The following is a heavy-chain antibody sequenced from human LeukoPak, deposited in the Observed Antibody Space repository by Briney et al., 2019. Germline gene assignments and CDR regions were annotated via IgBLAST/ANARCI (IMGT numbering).Heavy chain of an antibody. D-gene: IGHD2-2*01. J-gene: IGHJ3*02. CDR2: IYHSGST. CDR1: GYSISSGYY. CDR3: AARGGYCSSTSCPNDAFDI. Sequence: SETLSLTCTVSGYSISSGYYWGWIRQPPGKGLEWIGSIYHSGSTYYNSSLKSRVTISVDTSKNQFSLKLSSVTVADTAVYYCAARGGYCSSTSCPNDAFDIWGQGTMVTVSS. V-gene: IGHV4-38-2*02.